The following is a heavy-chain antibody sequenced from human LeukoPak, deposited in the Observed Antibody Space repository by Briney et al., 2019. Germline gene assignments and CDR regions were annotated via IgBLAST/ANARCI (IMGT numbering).Heavy chain of an antibody. CDR1: GFTFSSHG. V-gene: IGHV3-23*01. Sequence: GETLRLSCAASGFTFSSHGMNWVRQAPGTGLEWVSGITGSGGNRYYADSVKGRFTISRDNSKNTLYLQMNSLRAEDTAVYYCAKDDNYIRFLSWGQGTLVTVSS. D-gene: IGHD3-16*01. CDR2: ITGSGGNR. CDR3: AKDDNYIRFLS. J-gene: IGHJ5*02.